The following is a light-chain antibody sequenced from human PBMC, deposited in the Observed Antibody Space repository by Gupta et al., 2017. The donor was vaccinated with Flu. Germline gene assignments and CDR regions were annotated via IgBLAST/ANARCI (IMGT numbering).Light chain of an antibody. CDR1: QSVSSY. J-gene: IGKJ2*01. CDR3: QQHSDLPMYT. Sequence: EIVLTQSPATLSLSPGERAILSCRASQSVSSYLAWYQQKPGQAPRLLMYDASKRVAGIPARFSGSGFGTDVTLTISTREPEDFAVYYCQQHSDLPMYTFGQGTKLDIK. CDR2: DAS. V-gene: IGKV3-11*01.